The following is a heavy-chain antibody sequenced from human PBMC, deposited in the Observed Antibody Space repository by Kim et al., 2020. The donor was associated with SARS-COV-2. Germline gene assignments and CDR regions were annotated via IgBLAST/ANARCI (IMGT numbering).Heavy chain of an antibody. J-gene: IGHJ4*02. V-gene: IGHV4-39*01. D-gene: IGHD3-10*01. Sequence: LKSRVTISVDTSKNQFSLKLSSVTAADTAVYYCARHTTYGSGSYYLFDYWGQGTLVTVSS. CDR3: ARHTTYGSGSYYLFDY.